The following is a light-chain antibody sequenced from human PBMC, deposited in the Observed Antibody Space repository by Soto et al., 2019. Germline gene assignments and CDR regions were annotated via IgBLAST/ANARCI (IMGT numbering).Light chain of an antibody. J-gene: IGLJ3*02. V-gene: IGLV2-11*01. CDR2: DVT. CDR1: NSDIGDSNY. Sequence: QSALTQPRSVSGSPGQSVTISCTGTNSDIGDSNYVYWYQQHPGKAPNLIIYDVTRQPSGVPDRFFASKSDNTASLTISGLQTDDEAAYYCCTYAEPYTWVFGGGTKLTVL. CDR3: CTYAEPYTWV.